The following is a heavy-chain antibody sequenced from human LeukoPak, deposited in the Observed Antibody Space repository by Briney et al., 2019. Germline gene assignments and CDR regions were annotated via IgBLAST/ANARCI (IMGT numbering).Heavy chain of an antibody. Sequence: GGSLRLSCAASGFPFSDYYMNWVRQAPGKGLEWVSAISSSSTYIYYADSVKGRFTISRDNAKNSLYLQMNSLRAEDTAVYYCARESVSSGYYPTQNWFDPWGQGTLVTVSS. CDR2: ISSSSTYI. D-gene: IGHD3-22*01. CDR1: GFPFSDYY. J-gene: IGHJ5*02. V-gene: IGHV3-21*01. CDR3: ARESVSSGYYPTQNWFDP.